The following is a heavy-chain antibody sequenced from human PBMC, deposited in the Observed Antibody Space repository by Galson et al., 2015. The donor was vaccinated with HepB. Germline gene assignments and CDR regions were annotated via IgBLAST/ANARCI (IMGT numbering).Heavy chain of an antibody. CDR3: AKEPLYCSGGSCYSYFDY. J-gene: IGHJ4*02. CDR1: GFTFSSYG. CDR2: ISYDGSNK. Sequence: SLRLSCAASGFTFSSYGMHWVRQAPGKGLEWVAVISYDGSNKYYADSVKGRFTISRDNSKNTLYLQMNSLRAEDTAVYYCAKEPLYCSGGSCYSYFDYWGQGTLVTVSS. V-gene: IGHV3-30*18. D-gene: IGHD2-15*01.